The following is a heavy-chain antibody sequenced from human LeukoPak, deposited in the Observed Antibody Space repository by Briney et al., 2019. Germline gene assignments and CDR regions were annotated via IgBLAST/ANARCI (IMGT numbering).Heavy chain of an antibody. D-gene: IGHD6-19*01. CDR2: INPNSGGT. Sequence: VASVKVSCKASGYTFTGYYMHWVRQAPGQGLEWMGWINPNSGGTNYAQKFQGRVTMTRDTSIRPACMELSRLRSDDTAGYYCGGQAGNDAFDIWGQGRMVTVSS. V-gene: IGHV1-2*02. CDR3: GGQAGNDAFDI. CDR1: GYTFTGYY. J-gene: IGHJ3*02.